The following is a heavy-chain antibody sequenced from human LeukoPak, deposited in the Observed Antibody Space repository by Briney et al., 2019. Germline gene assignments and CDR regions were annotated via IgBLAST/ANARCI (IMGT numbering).Heavy chain of an antibody. CDR1: GYTFTGYY. J-gene: IGHJ5*02. CDR2: INPNSGGT. CDR3: ARGGLRRPYNWFDP. V-gene: IGHV1-2*02. Sequence: ASVKVSCKASGYTFTGYYVHWVRQAPGQGLEWMGWINPNSGGTNYAQKFQGRVTMTRDTSISTAYMELSRLRSDDTAVYYCARGGLRRPYNWFDPWGQGTLVTVSS. D-gene: IGHD2-15*01.